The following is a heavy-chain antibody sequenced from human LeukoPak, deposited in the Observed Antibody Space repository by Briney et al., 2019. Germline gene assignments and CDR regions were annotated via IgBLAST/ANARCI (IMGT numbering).Heavy chain of an antibody. D-gene: IGHD6-19*01. V-gene: IGHV1-46*01. J-gene: IGHJ3*02. CDR2: INPSGGST. CDR3: ARTLGYSSGPDAFDI. CDR1: GYTFTSYY. Sequence: ASVKVSCKASGYTFTSYYMHWVRQAPGQGREWMGIINPSGGSTSYAQKFQGRVTMTRNTSTSTVYMELSSLRSEDTAVYYCARTLGYSSGPDAFDIWGQGTMVTVSS.